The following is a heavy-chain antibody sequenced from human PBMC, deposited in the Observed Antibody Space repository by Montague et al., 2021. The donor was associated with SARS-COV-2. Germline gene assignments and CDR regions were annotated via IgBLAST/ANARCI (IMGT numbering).Heavy chain of an antibody. J-gene: IGHJ6*02. Sequence: SETLSLTCNVSGGSMNLYYWTWVRQPPGKGLEWIGRFYPSGSTNFNPYLQSRVSMSVDMSKNQFSLILTYVTAADTAIYYCARGLIREDHGLDFWGQGTTVSVSS. CDR2: FYPSGST. V-gene: IGHV4-4*07. CDR3: ARGLIREDHGLDF. D-gene: IGHD2-21*01. CDR1: GGSMNLYY.